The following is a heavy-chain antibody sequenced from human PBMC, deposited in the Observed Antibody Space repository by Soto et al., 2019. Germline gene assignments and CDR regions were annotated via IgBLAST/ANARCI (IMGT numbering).Heavy chain of an antibody. CDR3: AGRRDGSGSLDF. CDR2: IYHSVST. J-gene: IGHJ4*02. Sequence: KSSETLSLTCAVSGGSISSNNWWSWVRQPPGKGLEWIAEIYHSVSTNYNPSLKSRVTMSVDKSRDQFSVRLSSVTAAGTAVYYCAGRRDGSGSLDFWGQGTLVTVSS. D-gene: IGHD3-10*01. V-gene: IGHV4-4*02. CDR1: GGSISSNNW.